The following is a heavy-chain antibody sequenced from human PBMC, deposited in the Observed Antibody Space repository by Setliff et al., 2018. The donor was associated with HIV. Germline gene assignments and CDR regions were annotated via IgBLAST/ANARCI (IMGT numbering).Heavy chain of an antibody. CDR1: GFTFSSYW. CDR3: AREGPFYNFWSGQAPYYYFYMDV. Sequence: PGGSLRLSCAASGFTFSSYWMHWVRQAPGKGLVWVSRINSDGSSTSYADSVKGRFTISRDNAKNTLYLQVNTLRAEDTAVYYCAREGPFYNFWSGQAPYYYFYMDVWGKGTTVTVSS. J-gene: IGHJ6*03. CDR2: INSDGSST. V-gene: IGHV3-74*01. D-gene: IGHD3-3*01.